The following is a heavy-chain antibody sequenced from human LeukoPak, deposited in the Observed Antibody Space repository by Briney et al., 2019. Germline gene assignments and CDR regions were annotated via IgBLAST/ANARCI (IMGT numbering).Heavy chain of an antibody. V-gene: IGHV4-39*07. CDR1: GGSIRSSYYY. J-gene: IGHJ4*02. D-gene: IGHD6-19*01. CDR3: ARGRYSSGRLRHFDY. CDR2: IYDSGST. Sequence: PSETLSLTCTVSGGSIRSSYYYWGWIRQPPGKGLEWIGSIYDSGSTYYNPSLKSRVTISVDTSKNQFSLKLSSVTAADTAVYYCARGRYSSGRLRHFDYWGQGTLVTVSS.